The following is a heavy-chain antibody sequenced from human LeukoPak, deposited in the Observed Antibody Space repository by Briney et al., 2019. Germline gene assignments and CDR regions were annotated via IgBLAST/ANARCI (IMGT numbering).Heavy chain of an antibody. CDR3: AKMRGQYYHSYYTDA. CDR1: GFIFSSYA. Sequence: GGSLRLSSAASGFIFSSYAMSWVRRAPGKGLEWVSYGGSGGSTYYADSVKGRFTVSRDNSKSTLYLQMNSLTAEDTAVYYCAKMRGQYYHSYYTDAWGKGTTVTVSS. CDR2: GGSGGST. J-gene: IGHJ6*03. V-gene: IGHV3-23*01.